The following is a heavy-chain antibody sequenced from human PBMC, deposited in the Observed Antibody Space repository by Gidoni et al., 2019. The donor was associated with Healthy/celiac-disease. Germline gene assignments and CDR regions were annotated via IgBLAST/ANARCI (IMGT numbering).Heavy chain of an antibody. Sequence: EVQLVESGGGLVQPGGSLRLSCSASGFTFSRYDMHWRRQAPGKGLEYVSASSSNGGSTYYADSVKGRFTISRDNSKNTLYLQMSSLRAEDTAVYYCVKGTWSIAAPFHDYWGQGTLVTVSS. CDR3: VKGTWSIAAPFHDY. D-gene: IGHD6-6*01. CDR1: GFTFSRYD. V-gene: IGHV3-64D*06. CDR2: SSSNGGST. J-gene: IGHJ4*02.